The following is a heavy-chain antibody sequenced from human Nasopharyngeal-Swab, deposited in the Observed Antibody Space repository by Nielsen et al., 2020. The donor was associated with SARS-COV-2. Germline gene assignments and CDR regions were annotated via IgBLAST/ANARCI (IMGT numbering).Heavy chain of an antibody. D-gene: IGHD3-16*01. CDR1: GFTFSSYS. J-gene: IGHJ4*02. Sequence: GESLKISCAASGFTFSSYSMNWVRQAPGKGLEWVSSISSSSSYIYYADSVKGRFTISRDNAKNSLYLQMNSLRAEDTAVFYCASHISLRYFDYWGQGTLVTVSS. V-gene: IGHV3-21*01. CDR2: ISSSSSYI. CDR3: ASHISLRYFDY.